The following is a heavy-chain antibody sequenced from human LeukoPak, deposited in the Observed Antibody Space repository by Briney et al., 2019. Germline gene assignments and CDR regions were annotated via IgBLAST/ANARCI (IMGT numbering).Heavy chain of an antibody. CDR2: IWYDGSNT. CDR1: GFTFSSYG. Sequence: GRSLRLSCAASGFTFSSYGMHWVRQAPGKGLEWVAAIWYDGSNTYYADSVKGRFTISRDNSENTLYLQMNSLRAEDTAVYYCERDYRGSGSYYLDYYYFCGRDVRGKGTTVTLSS. CDR3: ERDYRGSGSYYLDYYYFCGRDV. D-gene: IGHD3-10*01. J-gene: IGHJ6*04. V-gene: IGHV3-33*01.